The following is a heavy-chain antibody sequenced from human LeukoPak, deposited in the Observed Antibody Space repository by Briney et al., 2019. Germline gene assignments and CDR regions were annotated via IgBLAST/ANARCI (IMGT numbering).Heavy chain of an antibody. D-gene: IGHD6-6*01. J-gene: IGHJ4*02. V-gene: IGHV4-39*07. Sequence: PSETLSLTCTVSGGSISSSSYYWGWIRQPPGKGLEWIGSIHYSVYTYYNPSLKSRVTISVDTSKNQVFLNLRSVTAADTAVYFCARGGRSSSSLNFDYWGQGSLVTVSS. CDR3: ARGGRSSSSLNFDY. CDR2: IHYSVYT. CDR1: GGSISSSSYY.